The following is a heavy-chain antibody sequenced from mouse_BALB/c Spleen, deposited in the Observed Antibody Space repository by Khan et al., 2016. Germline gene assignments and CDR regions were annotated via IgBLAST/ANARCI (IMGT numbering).Heavy chain of an antibody. Sequence: QVQLQQPGPELVRPGISVKISCKGSGYTFTDYAMHWVKQSHAKSLEWIGVISTYYGNTNYNQKFKGKATMTVDNSSSTAYMELARLPSVDSAISYGARWNGNMAMDYWGQGTSVTVSS. V-gene: IGHV1S137*01. CDR1: GYTFTDYA. J-gene: IGHJ4*01. CDR3: ARWNGNMAMDY. CDR2: ISTYYGNT. D-gene: IGHD2-1*01.